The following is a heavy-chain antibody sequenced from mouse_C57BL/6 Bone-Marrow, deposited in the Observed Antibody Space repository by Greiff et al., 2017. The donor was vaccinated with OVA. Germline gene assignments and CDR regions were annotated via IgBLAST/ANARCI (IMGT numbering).Heavy chain of an antibody. CDR2: ISDGDSYT. CDR1: GFTFRSYT. Sequence: EVNVVESGGGLVKPGGSLKLSCAASGFTFRSYTMSWVRQTPEKRLEWVATISDGDSYTYYPDNVKGRFTISRDNAKNNLYRQMSHLKSEDTAMYYCARDGDYDYDGFAYWGQGTLVTVSA. V-gene: IGHV5-4*01. J-gene: IGHJ3*01. D-gene: IGHD2-4*01. CDR3: ARDGDYDYDGFAY.